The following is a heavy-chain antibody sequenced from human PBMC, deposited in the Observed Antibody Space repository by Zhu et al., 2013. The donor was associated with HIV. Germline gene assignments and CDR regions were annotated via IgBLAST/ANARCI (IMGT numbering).Heavy chain of an antibody. Sequence: QVQLVQSGAEVKKPGSSVKVSCKASGGTFSSYTISWVRQAPGQGLEWMGRIIPILGIANYAQKFQGRVTITADKSTSTAYMELSSLRSEDTAVYYCARDKADIVVVPAAIWFDPWGQGTLVTVSS. J-gene: IGHJ5*02. CDR3: ARDKADIVVVPAAIWFDP. D-gene: IGHD2-2*01. CDR1: GGTFSSYT. V-gene: IGHV1-69*08. CDR2: IIPILGIA.